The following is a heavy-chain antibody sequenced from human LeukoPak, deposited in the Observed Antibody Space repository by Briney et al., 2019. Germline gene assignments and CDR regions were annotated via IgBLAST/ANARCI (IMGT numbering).Heavy chain of an antibody. Sequence: SETLSLTCAVYGGSFSGYYWSWIRQPPGKGLEWIGEINHSGSTNYNPSLKSRVTISVDTSKNQFSLQLNSVAPEDTAVYYCVRLVGGDIDYWGQGTLVTVSS. CDR2: INHSGST. CDR1: GGSFSGYY. J-gene: IGHJ4*02. CDR3: VRLVGGDIDY. D-gene: IGHD5-12*01. V-gene: IGHV4-34*01.